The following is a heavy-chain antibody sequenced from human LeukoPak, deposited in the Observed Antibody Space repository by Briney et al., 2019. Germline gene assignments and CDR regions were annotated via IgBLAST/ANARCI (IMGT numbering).Heavy chain of an antibody. J-gene: IGHJ4*02. CDR2: TSYNGNT. CDR3: ARHSGSGWQALGY. Sequence: ASVKVSCKASGYTFSNYGISWVRQAPGLGLEWMGWTSYNGNTNYAQKFQDRVTMTTNTSTTTAYMELRSLESDDTAVYYCARHSGSGWQALGYWGQGTLVTVSS. CDR1: GYTFSNYG. D-gene: IGHD6-19*01. V-gene: IGHV1-18*04.